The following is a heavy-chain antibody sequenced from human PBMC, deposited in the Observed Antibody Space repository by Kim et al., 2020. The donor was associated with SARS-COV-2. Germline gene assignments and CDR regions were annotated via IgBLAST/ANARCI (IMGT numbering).Heavy chain of an antibody. CDR2: IYSGGST. CDR3: ARDGNSSSFWGIYYYYGMDV. V-gene: IGHV3-66*01. Sequence: GGSLRLSCAASGFTVSSNYMSWVRQAPGKGLEWVSVIYSGGSTYYADSVKGRFTISRDNSKNTLYLQMNSLRAEDTAVYYCARDGNSSSFWGIYYYYGMDVWGQGTTVTASS. CDR1: GFTVSSNY. D-gene: IGHD6-13*01. J-gene: IGHJ6*02.